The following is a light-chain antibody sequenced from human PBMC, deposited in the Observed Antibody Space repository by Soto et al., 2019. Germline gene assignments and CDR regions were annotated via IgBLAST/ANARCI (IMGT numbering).Light chain of an antibody. Sequence: DIQLTNSPSFLFASLGDRVTIICRASQDLTDYLAWYQQEPGKAPKLLISATSTLQSGVPSRFSGSGSGTEMTLTISSLQPEDFATYYCQQFKSYPLTFGGGTKVDIK. CDR1: QDLTDY. V-gene: IGKV1-9*01. CDR3: QQFKSYPLT. CDR2: ATS. J-gene: IGKJ4*01.